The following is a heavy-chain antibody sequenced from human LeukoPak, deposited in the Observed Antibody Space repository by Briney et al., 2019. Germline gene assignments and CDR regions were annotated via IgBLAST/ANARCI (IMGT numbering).Heavy chain of an antibody. CDR3: ARDYPNYYDSSGYRGDWFDP. CDR2: ISAYNGNT. J-gene: IGHJ5*02. Sequence: WASVKVSCKASGYTFTIYGISWVRQAPGQGLEWMGWISAYNGNTNYAQKLQGRVTMTTDTSTSTAYMELRSLRSDDTAVYYCARDYPNYYDSSGYRGDWFDPWGQGTLVTVSS. D-gene: IGHD3-22*01. V-gene: IGHV1-18*01. CDR1: GYTFTIYG.